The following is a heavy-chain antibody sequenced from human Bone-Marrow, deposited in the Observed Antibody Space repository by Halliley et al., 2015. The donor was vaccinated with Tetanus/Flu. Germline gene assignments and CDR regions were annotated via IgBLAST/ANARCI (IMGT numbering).Heavy chain of an antibody. V-gene: IGHV3-33*01. CDR3: ARDCTNGVCYTGGFDF. J-gene: IGHJ4*02. CDR2: VWFDGANK. CDR1: GFTFSRFG. D-gene: IGHD2-8*01. Sequence: SLRLSCAASGFTFSRFGFHWVRQAPGKGLEWVGVVWFDGANKYYGDSVEGRFTISRENSKNTVYLQMNSLRAEDTAVYYCARDCTNGVCYTGGFDFWGQGTLVTVSP.